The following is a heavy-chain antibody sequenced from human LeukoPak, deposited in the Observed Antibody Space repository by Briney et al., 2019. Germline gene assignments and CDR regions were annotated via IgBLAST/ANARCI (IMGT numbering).Heavy chain of an antibody. CDR2: ISGSSTST. J-gene: IGHJ6*02. CDR3: ARNTPSLSTNGMDV. D-gene: IGHD3-3*02. V-gene: IGHV3-21*01. CDR1: GFTLSRYS. Sequence: GGSLRLSCAASGFTLSRYSMNWVRQAPGKGLEWVSVISGSSTSTFYADSVKGRFTISRDNAKNSLYLQLDSLRAEDTAVYYCARNTPSLSTNGMDVWGQGTTVTVSS.